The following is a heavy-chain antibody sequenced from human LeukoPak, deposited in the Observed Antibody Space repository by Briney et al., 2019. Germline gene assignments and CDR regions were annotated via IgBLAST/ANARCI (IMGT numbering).Heavy chain of an antibody. V-gene: IGHV5-51*01. D-gene: IGHD3-10*01. CDR2: IYPGHSDT. Sequence: GESLKISRKSSGYSFTRYWIGWVRQIPGKGLAWTGLIYPGHSDTRYSTSFQGQVTISADKSISTAYLQWSSLKASDTVMYYCARAWYYDSWRYLEVFLATAYYFDYWGQGTLVTVSS. J-gene: IGHJ4*02. CDR1: GYSFTRYW. CDR3: ARAWYYDSWRYLEVFLATAYYFDY.